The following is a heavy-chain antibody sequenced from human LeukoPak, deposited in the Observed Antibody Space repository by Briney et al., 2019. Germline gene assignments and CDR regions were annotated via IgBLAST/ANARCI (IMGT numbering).Heavy chain of an antibody. J-gene: IGHJ3*02. V-gene: IGHV4-4*02. CDR2: IYHSGST. D-gene: IGHD3-9*01. Sequence: PSGTLSLTCAVSGGSISSSNWWSWVRQPPGKGLEWIGEIYHSGSTNYNPSLKSRVTISVDKSKNQFSLKLSSVTAADTAVYYCARVGLTGYYRDAFDIWGQGTMVTVSS. CDR1: GGSISSSNW. CDR3: ARVGLTGYYRDAFDI.